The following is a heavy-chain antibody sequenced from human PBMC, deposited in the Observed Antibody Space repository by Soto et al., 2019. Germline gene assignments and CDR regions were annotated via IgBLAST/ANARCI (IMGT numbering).Heavy chain of an antibody. CDR1: GFIFENFG. CDR3: AKNQGVELVPLATVDWFDP. D-gene: IGHD1-26*01. Sequence: GGSLRLSCAASGFIFENFGMSWVRQAPGKGLEWISSISVSGFKKYYADSVKGRFTISRDNSKSTVYLELNNLSAEDTAVYHCAKNQGVELVPLATVDWFDPWGQGSVVTVSS. CDR2: ISVSGFKK. V-gene: IGHV3-23*01. J-gene: IGHJ5*02.